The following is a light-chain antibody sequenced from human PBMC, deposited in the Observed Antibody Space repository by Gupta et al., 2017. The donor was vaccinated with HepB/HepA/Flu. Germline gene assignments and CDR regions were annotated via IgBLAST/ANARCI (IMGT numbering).Light chain of an antibody. CDR1: SSNIGKNY. CDR3: AVWDDSLNGRVV. Sequence: QSVVTQPPSASGTPGQRVTISCSGSSSNIGKNYIYWYQQFPGTAPKLLINRNNERPSGVSARFSASKSGTSAALAISGLRSEDEADYYCAVWDDSLNGRVVFGGGTRLTVL. J-gene: IGLJ2*01. V-gene: IGLV1-47*01. CDR2: RNN.